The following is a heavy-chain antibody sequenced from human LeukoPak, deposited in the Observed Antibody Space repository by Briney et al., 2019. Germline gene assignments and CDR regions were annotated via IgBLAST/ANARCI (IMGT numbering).Heavy chain of an antibody. Sequence: GGSLRLSCAASGFTFRNYAMYWVRQTPGKGLEWVSAISSSDANTYYADSVKGRFTISRDNSKNTLYLQMNSLRAEDTALYYCAIREPIGYWGQGTLVTVSS. CDR1: GFTFRNYA. CDR2: ISSSDANT. D-gene: IGHD1-14*01. CDR3: AIREPIGY. V-gene: IGHV3-23*01. J-gene: IGHJ4*02.